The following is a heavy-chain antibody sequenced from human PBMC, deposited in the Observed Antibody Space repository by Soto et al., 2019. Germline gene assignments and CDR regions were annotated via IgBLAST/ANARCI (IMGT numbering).Heavy chain of an antibody. V-gene: IGHV1-69*02. CDR3: ARVGGRIAARPIYYYYYGMDV. D-gene: IGHD6-6*01. Sequence: GASVKASCKASGGTFSSYTMSWVRQAPGQGLEWMGRIIPIFGIANYAQKFQGRVTITADKSTSTAYMELSSLRSEDTAVYYCARVGGRIAARPIYYYYYGMDVWGQGTTVTVSS. CDR1: GGTFSSYT. J-gene: IGHJ6*02. CDR2: IIPIFGIA.